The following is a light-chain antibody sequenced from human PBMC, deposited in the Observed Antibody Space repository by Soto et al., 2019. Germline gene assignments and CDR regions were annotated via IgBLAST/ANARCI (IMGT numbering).Light chain of an antibody. V-gene: IGLV2-14*01. Sequence: QSALTQPAAVSGPPGQSITISCTGTSSDVGANIFVSWYQQHPGKVPKLMVYTVSSRPSGVSQRFSGSKSGNTASLTISGLQAEDEADYYCSSSTTDSTYVFGTGTKVTVL. CDR1: SSDVGANIF. CDR3: SSSTTDSTYV. J-gene: IGLJ1*01. CDR2: TVS.